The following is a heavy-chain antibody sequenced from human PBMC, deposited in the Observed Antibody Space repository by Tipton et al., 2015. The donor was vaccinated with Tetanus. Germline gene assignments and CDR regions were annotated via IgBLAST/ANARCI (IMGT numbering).Heavy chain of an antibody. CDR1: GLPFSNAW. CDR3: TTRRNGLDV. V-gene: IGHV3-15*01. J-gene: IGHJ6*01. Sequence: LRLSCAASGLPFSNAWMTWVRQAPGKGLEWVGRIKSEIDGGTTDYAAPVKGIFTISRDDSKNTVYLQMNSLKTEDTAVYFCTTRRNGLDVWGQGTTVTVSS. CDR2: IKSEIDGGTT.